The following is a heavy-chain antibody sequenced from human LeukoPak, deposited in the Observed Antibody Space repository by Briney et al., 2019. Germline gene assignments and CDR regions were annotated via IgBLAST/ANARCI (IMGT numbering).Heavy chain of an antibody. J-gene: IGHJ5*01. CDR3: ARAPVVRGVFGWFDF. Sequence: SETLSLTCTVSGDSISPYCWSWIRQPPGKGLEWIGHIDDSGRSNYNPSLRSRVTISIDTSKNQFSLKLNSVTAADTADYYCARAPVVRGVFGWFDFWGQGVLVTVSS. D-gene: IGHD3-10*01. CDR1: GDSISPYC. CDR2: IDDSGRS. V-gene: IGHV4-59*01.